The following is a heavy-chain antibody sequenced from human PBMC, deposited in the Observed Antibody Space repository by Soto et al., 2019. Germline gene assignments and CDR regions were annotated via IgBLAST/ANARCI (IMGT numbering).Heavy chain of an antibody. CDR2: LHPNSGNT. D-gene: IGHD4-17*01. Sequence: QVQLVQSGADVKKPGASVKVSCKASGYTFTNYDINWVRQATGQGLEWMGWLHPNSGNTGYAQKFQGRVTMTRNTSISTAYMELSSLRSDDTAVYYCATVPYGGNSVGYWGQGSLVTVSP. J-gene: IGHJ4*02. CDR1: GYTFTNYD. CDR3: ATVPYGGNSVGY. V-gene: IGHV1-8*01.